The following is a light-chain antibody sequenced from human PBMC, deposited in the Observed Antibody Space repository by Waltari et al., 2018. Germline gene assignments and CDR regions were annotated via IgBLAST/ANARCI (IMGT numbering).Light chain of an antibody. CDR1: QSVGSSY. J-gene: IGKJ5*01. Sequence: EIVLTQSPGTLSLSPGERATLSCRASQSVGSSYLAWYQQKPGQAPRLLIYGASSWATGVPDKFSGSGSGTDFTLTISRLEPEDCAVYYCQQYGSSSITFGQGTRLEIK. CDR3: QQYGSSSIT. V-gene: IGKV3-20*01. CDR2: GAS.